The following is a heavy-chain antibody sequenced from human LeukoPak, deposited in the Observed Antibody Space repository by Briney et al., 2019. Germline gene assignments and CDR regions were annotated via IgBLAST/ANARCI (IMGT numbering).Heavy chain of an antibody. J-gene: IGHJ4*02. D-gene: IGHD6-13*01. CDR1: GFIVSSTY. Sequence: GGSLRLSCAASGFIVSSTYMNWVRQAPGKGLEWVSVIYGGGGTYYADSVKGRFTISRDNSKDTLYLQMNGLRAEDTAVYFCAKQSAGSAAWYSLHYDFWGQGTLVTVSS. CDR2: IYGGGGT. CDR3: AKQSAGSAAWYSLHYDF. V-gene: IGHV3-53*01.